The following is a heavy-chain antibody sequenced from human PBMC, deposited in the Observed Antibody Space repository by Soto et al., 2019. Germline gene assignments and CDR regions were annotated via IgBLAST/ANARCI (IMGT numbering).Heavy chain of an antibody. Sequence: QMQLAQPGAEVKRPGSSVKVSCKASGYTFNSYPLKWVRQAPAQGLEWIGGIVPIFGRPHYSERLRGRGVIPAVESSDFAFGELTNLTFAATATYYCAYFPFRHGQYYNNLEVDVWGQGTTIIVSS. V-gene: IGHV1-69*01. CDR2: IVPIFGRP. J-gene: IGHJ6*02. CDR1: GYTFNSYP. CDR3: AYFPFRHGQYYNNLEVDV. D-gene: IGHD3-10*01.